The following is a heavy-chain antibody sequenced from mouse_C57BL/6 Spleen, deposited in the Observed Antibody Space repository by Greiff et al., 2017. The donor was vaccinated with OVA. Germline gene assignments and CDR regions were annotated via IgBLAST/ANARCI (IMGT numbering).Heavy chain of an antibody. CDR3: ASDYDYDGYAMDY. CDR2: IYPGSGST. CDR1: GYTFISYW. Sequence: VQLQQPGAELVKPGASVKMSCKASGYTFISYWITWVKQRPGQGLEWIGDIYPGSGSTNYNEKFKSKATLTVDTSSSTAYMQLSSLTSEDSAVYYCASDYDYDGYAMDYWGQGTSVTVSS. V-gene: IGHV1-55*01. J-gene: IGHJ4*01. D-gene: IGHD2-4*01.